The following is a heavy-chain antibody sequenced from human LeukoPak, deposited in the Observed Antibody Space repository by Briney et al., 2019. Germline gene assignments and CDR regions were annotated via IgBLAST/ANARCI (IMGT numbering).Heavy chain of an antibody. CDR2: IYYSGST. CDR3: ARVQTSYDFWSGYYSLRYKWFDP. V-gene: IGHV4-59*11. D-gene: IGHD3-3*01. Sequence: PSETLSLTSTVSGGSISSHYWSWIRQPPGKGLEWMGYIYYSGSTNYNRSLKSRVTISVDTSKNQFSLKLSSVTAADTAVYYCARVQTSYDFWSGYYSLRYKWFDPWGQGTLVSVSS. CDR1: GGSISSHY. J-gene: IGHJ5*02.